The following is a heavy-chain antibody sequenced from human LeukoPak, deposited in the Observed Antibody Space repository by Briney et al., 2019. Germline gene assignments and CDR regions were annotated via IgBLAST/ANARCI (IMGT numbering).Heavy chain of an antibody. D-gene: IGHD2-2*01. CDR3: ASRYCTSTNCYAFDI. Sequence: GGSLRLSCAASGLTFSSYSMNWVRQAPGKGLEWVSSISSDSNYIFYADSVQGRFTISRGNAENSLFLQMNSLRAEDTAVYYCASRYCTSTNCYAFDIWGQGTMVTVSS. V-gene: IGHV3-21*01. CDR1: GLTFSSYS. J-gene: IGHJ3*02. CDR2: ISSDSNYI.